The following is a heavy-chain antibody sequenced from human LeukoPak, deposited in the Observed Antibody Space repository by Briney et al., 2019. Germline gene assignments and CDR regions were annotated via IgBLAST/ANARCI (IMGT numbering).Heavy chain of an antibody. D-gene: IGHD3-22*01. CDR3: ARSRPTYYYDSSGTNFDY. Sequence: KPSETPSLTCTVPGGSLSSYYWSWIRQPPGKGLEWNGYIYYSGSTNYNPSLKSRVTISVDTSKNQFSLKLSSVTAADTAVYYCARSRPTYYYDSSGTNFDYWGQGTLVTVSS. CDR1: GGSLSSYY. J-gene: IGHJ4*02. CDR2: IYYSGST. V-gene: IGHV4-59*08.